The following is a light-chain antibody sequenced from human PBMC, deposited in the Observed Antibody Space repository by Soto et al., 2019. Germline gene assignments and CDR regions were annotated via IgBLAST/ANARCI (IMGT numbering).Light chain of an antibody. J-gene: IGKJ5*01. Sequence: DIQMTQSPSSLSASVGDRVTITCRASQSISSYLNWYQQKPGKAPKLLIYKASTLKSGVPSRFSGSGSGTDFTFTISRLQPEDIATYYCQQYENLPTFGHGTRLE. CDR3: QQYENLPT. V-gene: IGKV1-33*01. CDR1: QSISSY. CDR2: KAS.